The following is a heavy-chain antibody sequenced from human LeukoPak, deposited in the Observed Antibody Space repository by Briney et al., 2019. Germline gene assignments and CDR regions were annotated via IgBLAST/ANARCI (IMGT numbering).Heavy chain of an antibody. CDR2: IYAGDSDT. J-gene: IGHJ3*02. CDR1: GYSFASYW. V-gene: IGHV5-51*01. D-gene: IGHD3-10*01. CDR3: ARINYYGSGSYYNSDAFDM. Sequence: PGESLKISCKGSGYSFASYWIAWVRQMPGQGLEWMGIIYAGDSDTRYSPSFQGQVLISADKSISTAYLQWSSLKASDTAMYYCARINYYGSGSYYNSDAFDMWGQGTMVTVSS.